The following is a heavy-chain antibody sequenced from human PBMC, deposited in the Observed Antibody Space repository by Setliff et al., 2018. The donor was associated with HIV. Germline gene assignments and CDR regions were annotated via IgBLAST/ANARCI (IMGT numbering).Heavy chain of an antibody. J-gene: IGHJ4*02. D-gene: IGHD2-2*01. CDR2: VSYPGTT. V-gene: IGHV4-30-4*01. CDR1: YDTISTADYY. CDR3: ARLSTTSRDFDS. Sequence: PSETLSLTCTASYDTISTADYYWSWIRQPPGKGLEWIGFVSYPGTTRYNPSLKSRVTISIDTSNNQISLKLTSVTAADTAVYYCARLSTTSRDFDSWGQGTLVTVSS.